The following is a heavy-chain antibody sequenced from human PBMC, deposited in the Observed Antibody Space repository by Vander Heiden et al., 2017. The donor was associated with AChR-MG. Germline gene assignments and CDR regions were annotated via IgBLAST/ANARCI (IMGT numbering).Heavy chain of an antibody. V-gene: IGHV5-51*01. J-gene: IGHJ4*02. Sequence: EVQLVQSGAEVKEAGESLRISCKGSGSSFSSYWLGRWCQTPGKGLEWMGSIYPGDSDTRYSPSFQGQVTISADKSITTAYLQWSSLKASDAAMYYCARSYDSSGRYFDYWGQGTLVTVSS. D-gene: IGHD3-22*01. CDR1: GSSFSSYW. CDR3: ARSYDSSGRYFDY. CDR2: IYPGDSDT.